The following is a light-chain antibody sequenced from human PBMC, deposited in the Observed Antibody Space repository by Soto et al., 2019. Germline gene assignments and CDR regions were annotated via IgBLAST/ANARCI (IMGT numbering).Light chain of an antibody. V-gene: IGKV3-20*01. CDR1: RSVSSSY. J-gene: IGKJ1*01. CDR3: QQYGSSRT. Sequence: EIVLTQSPGTLSLSPGERATLSCRASRSVSSSYLAWYQQKPGQAPRLLIYGASSRATGIPDRFSGSGSGTDFTFTISRLEPEDFAVYYCQQYGSSRTFGQGTKVDIK. CDR2: GAS.